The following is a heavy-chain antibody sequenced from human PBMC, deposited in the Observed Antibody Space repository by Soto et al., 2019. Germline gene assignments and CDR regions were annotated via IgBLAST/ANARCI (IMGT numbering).Heavy chain of an antibody. CDR1: GGSFIGYY. D-gene: IGHD3-16*02. V-gene: IGHV4-34*01. CDR2: INHSGST. J-gene: IGHJ5*02. CDR3: ARGTYYDYVWGSYRLYNWFDP. Sequence: SETLSLTCAVYGGSFIGYYGSWVRHPPFKGREWIGEINHSGSTNYNPSLKSRVTISVDTSKNQFSLKLSSVTAADTAVYYCARGTYYDYVWGSYRLYNWFDPWGQGTLVTVSS.